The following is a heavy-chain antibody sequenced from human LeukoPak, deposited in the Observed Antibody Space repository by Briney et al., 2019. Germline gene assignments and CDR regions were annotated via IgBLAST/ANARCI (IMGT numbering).Heavy chain of an antibody. J-gene: IGHJ4*02. Sequence: GGSPRLSCAASGFTFSSYAMSWVRQAPGKGLEWVSAISGSGGSTYYADSVKGRFTISRDNSKNTLYLQMNSLRAEDTAVYYCASHYGSGSYSLRYFDYWGQGTLVTVSS. CDR2: ISGSGGST. D-gene: IGHD3-10*01. V-gene: IGHV3-23*01. CDR3: ASHYGSGSYSLRYFDY. CDR1: GFTFSSYA.